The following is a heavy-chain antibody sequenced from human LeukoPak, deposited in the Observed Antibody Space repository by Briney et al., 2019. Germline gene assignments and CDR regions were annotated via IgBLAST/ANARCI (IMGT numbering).Heavy chain of an antibody. CDR2: IKSKTDGGTT. D-gene: IGHD3-3*01. V-gene: IGHV3-15*07. CDR1: GFTFSNAW. CDR3: TTRFYDFWSGYFFFDY. Sequence: GGSLRLSCAASGFTFSNAWMNWVRQAPGKGLEWVGRIKSKTDGGTTDYAAPAKGRFTISRDDLKNTLYLQMNSLKTEDTAVYYCTTRFYDFWSGYFFFDYWGQGTLVTVSS. J-gene: IGHJ4*02.